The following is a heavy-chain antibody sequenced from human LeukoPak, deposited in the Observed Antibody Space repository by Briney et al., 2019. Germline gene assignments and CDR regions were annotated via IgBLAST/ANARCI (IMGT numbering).Heavy chain of an antibody. CDR2: ISQSGST. CDR3: ARATDDEFYLYYGMDV. CDR1: GGSFNGYY. D-gene: IGHD3-16*01. Sequence: PSETLSLTCAVYGGSFNGYYWNWIRQPPGRGLEWIGEISQSGSTNYNPSLKSRITMSVDTSKNQFSLQLRSMTAADTAVYFCARATDDEFYLYYGMDVWGQGTTVTVSS. V-gene: IGHV4-34*01. J-gene: IGHJ6*02.